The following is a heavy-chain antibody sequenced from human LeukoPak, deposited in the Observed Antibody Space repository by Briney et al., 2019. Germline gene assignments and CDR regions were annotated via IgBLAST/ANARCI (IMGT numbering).Heavy chain of an antibody. CDR2: IVGGAGGT. CDR3: ARRKVGGTGDY. Sequence: PGGSLRLSCAASGFTFSSHGMSWVRQAPGKGLEWVSGIVGGAGGTYYADSVKGRFTISRDNSKNTLFLQVDSLRAEDSAIYYCARRKVGGTGDYWGQGTQVTVSS. D-gene: IGHD1-26*01. V-gene: IGHV3-23*01. J-gene: IGHJ4*02. CDR1: GFTFSSHG.